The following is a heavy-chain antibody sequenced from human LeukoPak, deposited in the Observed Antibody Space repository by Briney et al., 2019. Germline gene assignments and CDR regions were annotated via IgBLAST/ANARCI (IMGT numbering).Heavy chain of an antibody. CDR1: GFTFSSNG. CDR3: AGDDYGGNPEGY. J-gene: IGHJ4*02. D-gene: IGHD4-23*01. V-gene: IGHV3-30*02. Sequence: GGPLRLSCAASGFTFSSNGMHWVRQAPGKGLEWVAFIRYDGSNKYYADSVKGRFTISRDNSKNTLYLQMNSLRAEDTAVYYCAGDDYGGNPEGYWGQGTLVTVSS. CDR2: IRYDGSNK.